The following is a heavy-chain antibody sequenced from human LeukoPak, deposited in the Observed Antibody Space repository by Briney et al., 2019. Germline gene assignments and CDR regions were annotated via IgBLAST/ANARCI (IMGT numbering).Heavy chain of an antibody. D-gene: IGHD3-22*01. CDR2: INHRGST. V-gene: IGHV4-34*01. J-gene: IGHJ4*02. CDR1: GGSFSGYY. CDR3: ARALGSSGYYVDY. Sequence: SETLSLTCAVYGGSFSGYYWSWIRQPPGKGLEWIGEINHRGSTNYNPSLKSRVTISVDTFRNQFSLKLSSVTAADTAVYYCARALGSSGYYVDYWGQGTLVTVSS.